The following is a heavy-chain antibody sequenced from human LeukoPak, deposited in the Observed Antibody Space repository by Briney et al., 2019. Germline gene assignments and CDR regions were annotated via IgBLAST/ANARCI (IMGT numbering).Heavy chain of an antibody. CDR1: GGSISSDY. V-gene: IGHV4-59*01. Sequence: PSETLSLTCTVSGGSISSDYWSWIRQPPGKGLEWIGFIYYSGTTNYNPSLKSRVTISVDTSKNQFSLKLSSVTAADTALYYCARGSGYGTKYYYYGMDVWGQGTTVTVSS. D-gene: IGHD5-12*01. J-gene: IGHJ6*02. CDR2: IYYSGTT. CDR3: ARGSGYGTKYYYYGMDV.